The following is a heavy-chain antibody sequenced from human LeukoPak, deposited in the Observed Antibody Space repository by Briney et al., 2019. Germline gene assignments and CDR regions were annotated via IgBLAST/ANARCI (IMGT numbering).Heavy chain of an antibody. D-gene: IGHD2-21*01. Sequence: PGGSLRLSCAASGFTFNNAWMNWVRQAPGKGLEWVGRIKSKTDGGTTDYVAPVKGRFTISRDDSKNTLYLQMNSLKTEDTAVYYCTTYSTSRDFDYWGQGTLVTVSS. V-gene: IGHV3-15*01. CDR3: TTYSTSRDFDY. CDR1: GFTFNNAW. CDR2: IKSKTDGGTT. J-gene: IGHJ4*02.